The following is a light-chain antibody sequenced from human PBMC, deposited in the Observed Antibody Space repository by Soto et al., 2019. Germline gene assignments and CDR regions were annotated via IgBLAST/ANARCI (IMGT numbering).Light chain of an antibody. CDR2: WAS. Sequence: DIVMTQSPDSLAVSLGEKATINCKSSQSVLYSSNNQNYLAWYQQKPGQPPKLLIYWASSRESGVPDRFSGSGSGTEFTLTISSLQAADVAVYYCQQYYSTPPTFGPGTKVDIK. CDR1: QSVLYSSNNQNY. J-gene: IGKJ3*01. V-gene: IGKV4-1*01. CDR3: QQYYSTPPT.